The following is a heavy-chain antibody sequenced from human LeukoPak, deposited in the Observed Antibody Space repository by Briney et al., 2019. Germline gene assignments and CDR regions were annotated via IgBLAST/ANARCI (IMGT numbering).Heavy chain of an antibody. Sequence: SETLSLTCTVSGGSISSSSYYWGWIRQPPGKGLEWIGSIYYSGSTYYNPSLKGRVTISVDTSKNQFSLKLSSVTAADTAVYYCARHHAPSWFGELLYLTRFDPWGQGTLVTVSS. CDR1: GGSISSSSYY. CDR2: IYYSGST. V-gene: IGHV4-39*01. CDR3: ARHHAPSWFGELLYLTRFDP. J-gene: IGHJ5*02. D-gene: IGHD3-10*01.